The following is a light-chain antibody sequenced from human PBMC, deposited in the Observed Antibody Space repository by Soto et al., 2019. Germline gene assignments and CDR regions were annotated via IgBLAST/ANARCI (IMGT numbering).Light chain of an antibody. CDR3: QQLNTYPRT. Sequence: IQLTQSPSSLSASVGDRVTITCRASQGIGSSLAWYQQKPGKAPKLLIYATSTLQGGVPSRFSGSGSGTDFTLTISSLQPEDCATYYCQQLNTYPRTFGPGNKVDIK. V-gene: IGKV1-9*01. CDR2: ATS. J-gene: IGKJ3*01. CDR1: QGIGSS.